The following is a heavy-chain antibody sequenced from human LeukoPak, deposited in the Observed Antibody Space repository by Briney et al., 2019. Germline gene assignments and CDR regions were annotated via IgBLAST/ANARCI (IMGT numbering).Heavy chain of an antibody. CDR2: IGRYGVTT. D-gene: IGHD1-14*01. V-gene: IGHV3-48*03. Sequence: GGSLRLSCAASGFTLSTYEMNWVRQAPGKGLEWDAYIGRYGVTTYYADSVKGRFTISGDNAKNSLNLQMNSLRAEDTAVYYCATLSDRDFYYSYGLDVWGQGTTVTVS. CDR1: GFTLSTYE. J-gene: IGHJ6*02. CDR3: ATLSDRDFYYSYGLDV.